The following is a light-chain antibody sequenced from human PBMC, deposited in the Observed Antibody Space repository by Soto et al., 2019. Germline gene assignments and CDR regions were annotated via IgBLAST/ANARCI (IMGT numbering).Light chain of an antibody. Sequence: EIVMTQSPATLSVSPGGRATLSCRASQSVSSNLAWYQQKPGQAPRLLIYGASTRATGIPARFSGSGSGTEFTLTISSLQSEDFAVYYCQQYYNGPRTFGQGSKVDIK. J-gene: IGKJ1*01. CDR3: QQYYNGPRT. CDR2: GAS. CDR1: QSVSSN. V-gene: IGKV3-15*01.